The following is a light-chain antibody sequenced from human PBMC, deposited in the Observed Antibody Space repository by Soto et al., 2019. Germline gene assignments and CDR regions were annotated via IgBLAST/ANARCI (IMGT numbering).Light chain of an antibody. Sequence: DIQMTQSPSTLSASVGDRVTITCRASQSISSWLAWYQQKPGRAPKLLIYKASSLETGVPSRFSGSGSGTEFTLIISSLQPDDCASYYCQQYGSSSPWTF. CDR3: QQYGSSSPWT. CDR1: QSISSW. J-gene: IGKJ1*01. CDR2: KAS. V-gene: IGKV1-5*03.